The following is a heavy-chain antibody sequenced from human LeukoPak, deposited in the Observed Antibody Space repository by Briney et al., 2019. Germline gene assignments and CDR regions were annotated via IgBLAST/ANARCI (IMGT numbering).Heavy chain of an antibody. CDR1: ALTFSSYA. V-gene: IGHV3-23*01. CDR2: ISGSGGST. CDR3: AYDSSGYYYGGYFDF. J-gene: IGHJ4*02. D-gene: IGHD3-22*01. Sequence: GGSLRLSCAASALTFSSYAMTWVRQAPGKGLEWVSSISGSGGSTYYADSVKGRFTISRDNSKNTLYLQMNSLRADDTAVYYCAYDSSGYYYGGYFDFWGQGALVTVSS.